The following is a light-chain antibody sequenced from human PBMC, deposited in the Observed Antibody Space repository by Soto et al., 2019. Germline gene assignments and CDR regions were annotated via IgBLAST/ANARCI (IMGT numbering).Light chain of an antibody. CDR1: KSDVANYNY. CDR2: DVS. J-gene: IGLJ2*01. CDR3: SSYTSTSTVI. V-gene: IGLV2-14*03. Sequence: QSALTQPASVSGSPGQSITISCTGTKSDVANYNYVSRYQHHSGKAPQLMIYDVSYRPSGISNRFSGSKSGNTASLTISGLQAEDEADYYCSSYTSTSTVIFGGGTKVTVL.